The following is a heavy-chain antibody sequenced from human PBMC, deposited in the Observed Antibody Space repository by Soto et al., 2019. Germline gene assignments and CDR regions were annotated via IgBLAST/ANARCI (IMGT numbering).Heavy chain of an antibody. J-gene: IGHJ3*02. CDR1: GYTFTNYE. D-gene: IGHD2-21*01. V-gene: IGHV1-8*01. CDR3: ARGGDSAAQDGFDM. CDR2: MNPNSGNR. Sequence: QVQLVQSGAEVKKPGASVKVSCKASGYTFTNYEINWVRQATGQGLEWMGWMNPNSGNRGYAQKISGRLTMTRDTSISTAYMELSSLRSADTAVYYCARGGDSAAQDGFDMWGQGTLVTVSS.